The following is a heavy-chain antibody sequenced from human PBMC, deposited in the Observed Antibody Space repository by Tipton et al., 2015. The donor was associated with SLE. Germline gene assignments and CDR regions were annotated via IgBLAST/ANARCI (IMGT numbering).Heavy chain of an antibody. D-gene: IGHD6-13*01. CDR2: IYSGGTT. V-gene: IGHV3-66*02. Sequence: GSLRLSCAASGLTVSRIYMNWVRQAPGKGLEWVSVIYSGGTTYYADSVKGRFTVSRDTSKNTLYLQMNSLRAEDTAVYYCARDRGSSWFFFDYWGQGTLVTVSS. CDR3: ARDRGSSWFFFDY. CDR1: GLTVSRIY. J-gene: IGHJ4*02.